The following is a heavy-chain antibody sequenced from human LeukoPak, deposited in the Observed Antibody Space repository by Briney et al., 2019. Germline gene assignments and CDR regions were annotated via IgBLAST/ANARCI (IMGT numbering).Heavy chain of an antibody. Sequence: GGSLRLSCATSGFTFSSYGMHWVRQAPGKGLEWVAFIRYDGSTKSYADSVKGRFTISRDYSKNTLYLQMISLRADDTALYYCAKDMSGTYYFDYWGQGTLVTVSS. V-gene: IGHV3-30*02. CDR3: AKDMSGTYYFDY. D-gene: IGHD1-26*01. J-gene: IGHJ4*02. CDR1: GFTFSSYG. CDR2: IRYDGSTK.